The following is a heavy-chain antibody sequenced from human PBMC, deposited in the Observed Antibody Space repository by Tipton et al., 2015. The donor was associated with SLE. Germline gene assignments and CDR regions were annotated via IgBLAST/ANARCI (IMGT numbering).Heavy chain of an antibody. Sequence: TLSLTCAVYSGSFNPYYWTWIRQPPGKGLEWIGEINHSGSTNYSPPLESRVTISGDRSKNQFSLRLSSVTAADTAVYYCAAIARYCSTSRCPEYWGQGTLVTVSS. D-gene: IGHD2-8*01. CDR2: INHSGST. CDR3: AAIARYCSTSRCPEY. V-gene: IGHV4-34*09. J-gene: IGHJ4*02. CDR1: SGSFNPYY.